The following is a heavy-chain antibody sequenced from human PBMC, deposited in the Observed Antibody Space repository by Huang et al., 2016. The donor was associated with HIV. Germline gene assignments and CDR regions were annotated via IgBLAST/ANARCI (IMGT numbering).Heavy chain of an antibody. J-gene: IGHJ4*02. D-gene: IGHD3-9*01. CDR3: ATGFDVFFDF. Sequence: QVQLVQLRAEVTKPGASVKVSCKVSAYTLTELSRHWVRQPPGKGLEWRGGFVPESGEKIYAQKFQGRVTMTEDTSTETALMELSGLGAEDTAVYYCATGFDVFFDFWGQGTLVTVSS. CDR1: AYTLTELS. CDR2: FVPESGEK. V-gene: IGHV1-24*01.